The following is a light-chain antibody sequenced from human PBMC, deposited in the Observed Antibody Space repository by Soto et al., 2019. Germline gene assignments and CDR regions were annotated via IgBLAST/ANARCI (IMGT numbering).Light chain of an antibody. Sequence: EIVMTQSPATLSVSPGERATLSCRASQSISSNLAWYQQKPGQAPRLLIYGASTRATGIPARFSGSGSGTEFTLTISILQSEDFAVYYCQQYNNWPRTFGPGTKVHIK. CDR2: GAS. CDR1: QSISSN. J-gene: IGKJ3*01. V-gene: IGKV3D-15*01. CDR3: QQYNNWPRT.